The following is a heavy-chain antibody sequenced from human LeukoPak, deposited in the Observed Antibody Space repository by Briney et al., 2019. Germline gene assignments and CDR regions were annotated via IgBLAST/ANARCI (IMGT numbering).Heavy chain of an antibody. CDR2: INHSGST. D-gene: IGHD6-13*01. V-gene: IGHV4-34*01. Sequence: SETLSLTCAVYGGSFSGYYWSWIRQPPGKGLEWIGEINHSGSTNYNPSLKSRVTISVDTSKNQFSLKLSSVTAADTAVYYCARVTGYSGSWQTIDYWGQGTLVTVSS. J-gene: IGHJ4*02. CDR1: GGSFSGYY. CDR3: ARVTGYSGSWQTIDY.